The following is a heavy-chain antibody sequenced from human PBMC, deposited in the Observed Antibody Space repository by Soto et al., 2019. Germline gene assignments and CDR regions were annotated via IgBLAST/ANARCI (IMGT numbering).Heavy chain of an antibody. CDR3: ARDMYGYSSEYYYGMDV. V-gene: IGHV1-18*01. J-gene: IGHJ6*02. CDR2: ISAYNGNT. CDR1: GYTFNSYG. D-gene: IGHD5-18*01. Sequence: ASVKVSCKASGYTFNSYGISWVRQAPGQGLEWMGWISAYNGNTNYAQKFQGRVTMTTDTSTSTAYMELRSLRSDDTAMYYCARDMYGYSSEYYYGMDVWGQGTTVTVSS.